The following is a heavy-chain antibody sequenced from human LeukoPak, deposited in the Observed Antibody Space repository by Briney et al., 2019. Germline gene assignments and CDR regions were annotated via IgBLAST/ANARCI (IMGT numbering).Heavy chain of an antibody. CDR2: IYTSGST. J-gene: IGHJ4*02. CDR1: GGSMSSYF. CDR3: ARKRKGAYDFDF. Sequence: SETLSLTCTVSGGSMSSYFWSWIRQPAGKGLEWIGRIYTSGSTNYNPSLQSRVTMSVDTSNNQFSLKINSVTAADTAAYYCARKRKGAYDFDFWGQGTLVTVSS. V-gene: IGHV4-4*07. D-gene: IGHD3-16*01.